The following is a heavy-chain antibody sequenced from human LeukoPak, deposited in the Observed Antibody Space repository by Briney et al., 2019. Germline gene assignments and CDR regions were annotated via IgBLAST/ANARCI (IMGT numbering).Heavy chain of an antibody. J-gene: IGHJ5*02. Sequence: PGRSHTLFCAPCSFTFSTYAVSLASQAPGKGLEAVSAISGRGGSTYYADPVNGRFTISRDNSKNTLYLQMNSLRTDDTAVYSCAKDPTDSSGYYTGGWFDPWGQGTLVTVSS. CDR1: SFTFSTYA. V-gene: IGHV3-23*01. CDR2: ISGRGGST. CDR3: AKDPTDSSGYYTGGWFDP. D-gene: IGHD3-22*01.